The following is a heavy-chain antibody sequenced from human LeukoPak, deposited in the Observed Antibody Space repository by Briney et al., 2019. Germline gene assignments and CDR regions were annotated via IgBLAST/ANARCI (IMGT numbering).Heavy chain of an antibody. D-gene: IGHD1-26*01. V-gene: IGHV5-51*01. J-gene: IGHJ3*01. Sequence: GESLQISCKVSGYSFTSYCIGWVRQMPGKGLEWMGIIYPGDSGPTYSPSFHGQVTISVDKSINTAYLQWSSLQASDTAMYYCGMSGDRVPLQDDVFDVWGQGTMVTVST. CDR1: GYSFTSYC. CDR2: IYPGDSGP. CDR3: GMSGDRVPLQDDVFDV.